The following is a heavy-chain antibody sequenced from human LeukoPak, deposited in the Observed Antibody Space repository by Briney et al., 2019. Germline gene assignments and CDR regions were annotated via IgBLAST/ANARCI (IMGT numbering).Heavy chain of an antibody. CDR3: TTDRKGRTIFGVVITTQYYSDY. V-gene: IGHV3-15*01. CDR1: GFTFSNAW. J-gene: IGHJ4*02. CDR2: IKSKTDGGTT. Sequence: NPGGSLRLSCAASGFTFSNAWMSWVRQAPGKGLEWVGRIKSKTDGGTTDYAAPVKGRFTISRDDSKNTLYLQMNSLKTEDTAVYYCTTDRKGRTIFGVVITTQYYSDYWGQGTLVTVSS. D-gene: IGHD3-3*01.